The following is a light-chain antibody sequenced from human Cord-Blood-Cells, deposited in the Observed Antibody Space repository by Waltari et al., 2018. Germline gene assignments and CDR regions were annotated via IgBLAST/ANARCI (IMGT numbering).Light chain of an antibody. V-gene: IGKV3-15*01. CDR2: GAS. CDR3: QQYNNWPPYT. Sequence: EIVMTQSPATLSVAPGERATLSCRASQSVSSNFAWYQQKPGHAPRLLIYGASTRATGIPARFRGSGSGTEFTLTISSLQSEDFAVYYCQQYNNWPPYTFGQGTKLEIK. J-gene: IGKJ2*01. CDR1: QSVSSN.